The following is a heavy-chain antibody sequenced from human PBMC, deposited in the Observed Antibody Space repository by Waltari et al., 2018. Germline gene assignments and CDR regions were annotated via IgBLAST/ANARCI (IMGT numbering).Heavy chain of an antibody. V-gene: IGHV1-69*12. CDR1: GGTFSSYA. CDR3: ARDEGPVAAYY. CDR2: IIPIVGTA. Sequence: QVQLVQSGAEVKKPGSSVKVSCKDSGGTFSSYAISWVRQAPGQGLELMGGIIPIVGTANYEQKVQGRVTIAADESTSTAFMELSSLRSEDTAVYYCARDEGPVAAYYGGQGTRGTVSS. J-gene: IGHJ4*02. D-gene: IGHD6-19*01.